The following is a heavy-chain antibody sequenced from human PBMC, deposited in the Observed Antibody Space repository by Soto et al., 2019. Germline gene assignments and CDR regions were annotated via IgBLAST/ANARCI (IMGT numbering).Heavy chain of an antibody. Sequence: QVQLVQSGAEVKKPGASVKVSCKASGYTFPNYAIHWVRQAPRQRLEWMGWITAGDGNTKYSQKFQGRVTITRDTSASTAYMELRSLRSDDTAVYYCARDQGALLWFGELLASDYWGQGTLVTVSS. CDR2: ITAGDGNT. V-gene: IGHV1-3*01. J-gene: IGHJ4*02. CDR3: ARDQGALLWFGELLASDY. D-gene: IGHD3-10*01. CDR1: GYTFPNYA.